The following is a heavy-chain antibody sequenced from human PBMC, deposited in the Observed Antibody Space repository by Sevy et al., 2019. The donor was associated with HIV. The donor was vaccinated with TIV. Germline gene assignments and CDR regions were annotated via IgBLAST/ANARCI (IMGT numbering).Heavy chain of an antibody. CDR2: IQYDGSNK. D-gene: IGHD2-21*01. J-gene: IGHJ5*02. V-gene: IGHV3-30*02. CDR1: GFSYSSYG. CDR3: VKEGGGEGGHH. Sequence: GESLKISCAASGFSYSSYGMHWVRQAPGKGLEWVAYIQYDGSNKDYADSVKGRFTISRDNSKNTLDLQMNSLRVEDTAVYYCVKEGGGEGGHHWGQGTLVTVSS.